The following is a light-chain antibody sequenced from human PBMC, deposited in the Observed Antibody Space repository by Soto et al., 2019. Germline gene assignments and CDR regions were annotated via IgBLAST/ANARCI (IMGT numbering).Light chain of an antibody. V-gene: IGKV1-39*01. Sequence: DIQMTQSPSSLSASVGDRVTITCRASESISSYLNWYQQKAGRAPKVLIYAASTLESGVPARFSGSGSGTDFTLTISTLQPDDFATYYCQQSSSSPLTFGGGTKVEI. CDR2: AAS. J-gene: IGKJ4*01. CDR1: ESISSY. CDR3: QQSSSSPLT.